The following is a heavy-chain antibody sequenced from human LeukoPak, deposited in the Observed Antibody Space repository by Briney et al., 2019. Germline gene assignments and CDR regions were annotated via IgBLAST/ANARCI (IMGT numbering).Heavy chain of an antibody. V-gene: IGHV1-8*01. CDR3: VRGTPYCSSASCYNY. J-gene: IGHJ4*02. CDR2: VNPNSGNS. CDR1: GCDFSSFD. D-gene: IGHD2-2*02. Sequence: ASVKVSCKASGCDFSSFDVNWVRQAPGQGPEWMGWVNPNSGNSGYAQKFQGRVTMTTNTSINTAYMELIKLQSDDTAVYYCVRGTPYCSSASCYNYWGQGSLVTVSS.